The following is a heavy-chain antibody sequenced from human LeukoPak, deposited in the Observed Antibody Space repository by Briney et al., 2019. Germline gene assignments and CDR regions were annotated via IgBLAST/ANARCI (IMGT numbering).Heavy chain of an antibody. CDR2: IRYDGSNK. D-gene: IGHD5-12*01. CDR3: ARDRWSMVATGAALDY. J-gene: IGHJ4*02. Sequence: GGSLRLSCAASGFTFSSYGMHWVRQAPGKGLEWVAFIRYDGSNKYYADSVKGRFTISRDNSKNTLYLQMNSLRAEDTAVYYCARDRWSMVATGAALDYWGQGTLVTVSS. V-gene: IGHV3-30*02. CDR1: GFTFSSYG.